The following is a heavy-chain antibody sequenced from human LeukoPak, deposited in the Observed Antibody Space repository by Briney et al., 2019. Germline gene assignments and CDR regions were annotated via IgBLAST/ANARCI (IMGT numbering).Heavy chain of an antibody. Sequence: ASVKVSCKASGYTFTSYGISWMRQAPGQGLEWMGWISAYNGNTHYAQKVQGRVTMTTDTSTSTAYMELRTLRSDDTAVYYCARENGAHDYGDFGVTEIDYWGQGTLVTVSS. J-gene: IGHJ4*02. CDR3: ARENGAHDYGDFGVTEIDY. CDR1: GYTFTSYG. V-gene: IGHV1-18*01. CDR2: ISAYNGNT. D-gene: IGHD4-17*01.